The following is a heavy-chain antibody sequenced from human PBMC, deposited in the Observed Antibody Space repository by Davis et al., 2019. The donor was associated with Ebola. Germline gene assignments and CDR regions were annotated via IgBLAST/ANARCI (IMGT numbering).Heavy chain of an antibody. V-gene: IGHV4-4*02. CDR1: GGSTSSSNW. Sequence: GSLRLSCAVSGGSTSSSNWWSWVRQPPGKGLEWIGEIYHSGSTNYNPSLKSRVTISVDTSKNQFSLKLSSVTAADTAVYYCARDTAMVSSRYYYYGMDVWGQGTTVTVSS. J-gene: IGHJ6*02. CDR3: ARDTAMVSSRYYYYGMDV. CDR2: IYHSGST. D-gene: IGHD5-18*01.